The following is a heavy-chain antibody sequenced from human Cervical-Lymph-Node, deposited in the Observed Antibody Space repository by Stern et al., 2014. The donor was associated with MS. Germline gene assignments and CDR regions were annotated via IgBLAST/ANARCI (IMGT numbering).Heavy chain of an antibody. Sequence: QVQLVESGPGLVKPSQTLSLICTVSGGSISRGGYYWSWIRQRPGKGLEWIGYIYYSGSTYYNPSLKSRVTISVDTSKNQFSVRLTSVTAADTAVYFCARALPHRIVNDAFDIWGQGTMVTVSS. D-gene: IGHD2-15*01. V-gene: IGHV4-31*03. CDR3: ARALPHRIVNDAFDI. J-gene: IGHJ3*02. CDR1: GGSISRGGYY. CDR2: IYYSGST.